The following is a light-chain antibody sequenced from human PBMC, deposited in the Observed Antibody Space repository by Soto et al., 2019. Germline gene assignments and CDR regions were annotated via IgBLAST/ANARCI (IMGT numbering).Light chain of an antibody. CDR3: SSYTSSSTLGV. CDR1: SSDVGGYNY. Sequence: QSALTQPASVSGSPGQSITISCTGTSSDVGGYNYVSWYQRHPGKAPKLMIYDVSNRPSGVSNRFSGSKSGNTASLTISGLQAEDDANYYCSSYTSSSTLGVFGTGTKVTVL. CDR2: DVS. V-gene: IGLV2-14*01. J-gene: IGLJ1*01.